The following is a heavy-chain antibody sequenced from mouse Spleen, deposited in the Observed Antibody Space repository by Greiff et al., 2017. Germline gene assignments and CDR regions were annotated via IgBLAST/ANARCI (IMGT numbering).Heavy chain of an antibody. CDR3: TRSLYDYDAMDY. CDR1: GYTFTSYW. D-gene: IGHD2-3*01. J-gene: IGHJ4*01. CDR2: INPSNGGT. V-gene: IGHV1-53*01. Sequence: VQLQQPGTELVKPGASVKLSCKASGYTFTSYWMHWVKQRPGQGLEWIGNINPSNGGTNYNEKFKSKATLTVDKSSSTAYMQLSSPTSEDSAVYYCTRSLYDYDAMDYWGQGTSVTVSS.